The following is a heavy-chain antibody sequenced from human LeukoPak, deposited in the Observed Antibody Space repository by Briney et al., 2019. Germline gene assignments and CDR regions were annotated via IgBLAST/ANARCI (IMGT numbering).Heavy chain of an antibody. V-gene: IGHV3-48*02. CDR3: AREWAGLFDY. CDR1: GFTFSTYS. D-gene: IGHD1-26*01. CDR2: ISSGSSSI. Sequence: PAGSLRLSCAASGFTFSTYSMNWVRQAQGKGLEWVSYISSGSSSIYYADSVKGRFTISRDNAKNSLFVQMNSLRDEDTAVYYCAREWAGLFDYWGQGTLVTVSS. J-gene: IGHJ4*02.